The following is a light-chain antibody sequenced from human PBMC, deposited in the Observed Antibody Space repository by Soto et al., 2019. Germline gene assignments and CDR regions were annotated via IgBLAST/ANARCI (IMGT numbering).Light chain of an antibody. CDR1: QSVSSY. J-gene: IGKJ3*01. CDR3: QQRSNWPRIT. Sequence: EIVSTQSPATLSLSPGERATLSCRASQSVSSYLAWYQQKPGQAPRPLIYDASNRATGIPARFSGSGSGTDFTLTISSLEPEDFAVYYCQQRSNWPRITFGPGTKVDSK. V-gene: IGKV3-11*01. CDR2: DAS.